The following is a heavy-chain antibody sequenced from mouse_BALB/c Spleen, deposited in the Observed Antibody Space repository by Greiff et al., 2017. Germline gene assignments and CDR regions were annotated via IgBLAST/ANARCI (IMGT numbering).Heavy chain of an antibody. V-gene: IGHV5-9-4*01. CDR3: ARDREYDVGYAMDD. Sequence: EVMLVESGGGLVKPGGSLKLSCAASGFTFSSYAMSWVRQSPEKRLEWVAEISSGGSYTYYPDTVTGRFTISRDNAKNTLYLEMSSRRSEDTDMYYCARDREYDVGYAMDDWGQGTSVTVSS. CDR2: ISSGGSYT. D-gene: IGHD2-14*01. CDR1: GFTFSSYA. J-gene: IGHJ4*01.